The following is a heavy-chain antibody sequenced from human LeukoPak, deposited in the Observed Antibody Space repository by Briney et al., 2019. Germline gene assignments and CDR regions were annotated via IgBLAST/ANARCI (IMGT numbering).Heavy chain of an antibody. CDR3: AMALDY. CDR2: ISHSGSSI. V-gene: IGHV3-23*01. J-gene: IGHJ4*02. Sequence: GGSLRLSCVASGFTFSNYLMNWVRQAPGKGLEWVSAISHSGSSIYYADSVKGRFTISRDNANNSLYLQMDSLRVEDTAVYYCAMALDYWGQGTLVTVSS. CDR1: GFTFSNYL.